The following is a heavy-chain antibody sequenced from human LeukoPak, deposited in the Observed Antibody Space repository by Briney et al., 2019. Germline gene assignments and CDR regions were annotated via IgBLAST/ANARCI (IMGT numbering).Heavy chain of an antibody. Sequence: GASVKVSCKASGYTFTGYYIHWVRQAPGQGLEWMGWINPNSGGTNYAQKFQGRVTMTRDTSISTAYMELSRLRSDDTAVYYCARGSNDILTGYFWYYFDYWGQGTLVTVSS. J-gene: IGHJ4*02. V-gene: IGHV1-2*02. CDR1: GYTFTGYY. D-gene: IGHD3-9*01. CDR2: INPNSGGT. CDR3: ARGSNDILTGYFWYYFDY.